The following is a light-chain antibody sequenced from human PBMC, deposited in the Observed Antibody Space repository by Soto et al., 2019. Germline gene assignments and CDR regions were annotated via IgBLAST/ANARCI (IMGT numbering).Light chain of an antibody. V-gene: IGKV3-15*01. CDR3: QQYNNWPLYT. Sequence: EIVMTQSPATLSVSPGERATLSCRASQSVSSNLAWYQQKPGQAPRLLIYGASTSATGIPARFSGSGSGTEFTPTISSLQSEDFAVYYCQQYNNWPLYTFGQGTKLEIK. CDR2: GAS. CDR1: QSVSSN. J-gene: IGKJ2*01.